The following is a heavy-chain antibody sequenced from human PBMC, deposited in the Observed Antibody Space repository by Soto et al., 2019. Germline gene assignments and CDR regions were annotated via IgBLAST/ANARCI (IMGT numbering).Heavy chain of an antibody. Sequence: QVQLVESGGGVVQPGRSLRLSCAASEFTFSSYGMHWVRQAPGKGLEWVAVISYDGSNKYYADSVKGRFTISRDNSKNTLYLQMNSLRAEDTAVYYCAKSTLVVVTATYFDYWGQGTLVTVSS. CDR3: AKSTLVVVTATYFDY. CDR1: EFTFSSYG. D-gene: IGHD2-21*02. V-gene: IGHV3-30*18. J-gene: IGHJ4*02. CDR2: ISYDGSNK.